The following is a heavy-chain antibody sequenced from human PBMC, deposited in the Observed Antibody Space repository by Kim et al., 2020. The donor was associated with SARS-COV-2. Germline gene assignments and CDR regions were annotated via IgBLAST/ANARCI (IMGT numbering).Heavy chain of an antibody. CDR3: ARDPGRIIVATTHFDY. CDR1: GFTFSSYS. V-gene: IGHV3-21*01. D-gene: IGHD5-12*01. J-gene: IGHJ4*02. Sequence: GGSLRLSCAASGFTFSSYSMNWVRQAPGKGLEWVSSISSSSSYIYYAESVKGRFTISRDNAKNSLYLQMNSLRAEDTAVYYCARDPGRIIVATTHFDYWGQGTLVTVSS. CDR2: ISSSSSYI.